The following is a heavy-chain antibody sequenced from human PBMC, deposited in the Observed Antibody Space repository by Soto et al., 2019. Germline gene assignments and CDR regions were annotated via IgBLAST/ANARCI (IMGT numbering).Heavy chain of an antibody. Sequence: EVQLVESGGGLVKPGGSLRLSCAASGFTFSSYSMNWVRQAPGKGLEWVSSISSSSSYIYYAGSVKGRFTISRDNAKNSLYLQMNSLRAEDTAVYYCARDQYVLLWFGEGVDVWGQGTTVTVSS. V-gene: IGHV3-21*01. J-gene: IGHJ6*02. CDR2: ISSSSSYI. CDR1: GFTFSSYS. CDR3: ARDQYVLLWFGEGVDV. D-gene: IGHD3-10*01.